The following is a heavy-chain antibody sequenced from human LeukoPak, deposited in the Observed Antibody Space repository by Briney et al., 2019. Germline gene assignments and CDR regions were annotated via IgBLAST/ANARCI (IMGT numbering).Heavy chain of an antibody. CDR3: ARWGYSYGPFDY. CDR2: IYYSGST. Sequence: SETLSLTCTVSGGSISSYYWSWIRQPPGKGLEWIGYIYYSGSTNYNPSLKSRVTISVDTSKNQFSLKLSSVTAADTAVYYCARWGYSYGPFDYWGQGTLVTVSS. CDR1: GGSISSYY. V-gene: IGHV4-59*01. D-gene: IGHD5-18*01. J-gene: IGHJ4*02.